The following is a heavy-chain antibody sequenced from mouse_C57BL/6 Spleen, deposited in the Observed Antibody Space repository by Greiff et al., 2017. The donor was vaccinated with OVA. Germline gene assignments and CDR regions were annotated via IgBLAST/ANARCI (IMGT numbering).Heavy chain of an antibody. Sequence: VQLKESGPVLVKPGASVKMSCKASGYTFTDYYMNWVKQSHGKSLEWIGVINPYNGGTSYNQKFKGKATLTVDKSSSTAYMELNRLTSEDSAVSYCARLPGVYFDYWGPGTTLTVSS. CDR1: GYTFTDYY. J-gene: IGHJ2*01. CDR2: INPYNGGT. V-gene: IGHV1-19*01. CDR3: ARLPGVYFDY.